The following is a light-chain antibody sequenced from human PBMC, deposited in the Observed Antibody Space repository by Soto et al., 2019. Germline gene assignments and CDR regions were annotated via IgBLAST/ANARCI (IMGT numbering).Light chain of an antibody. J-gene: IGKJ1*01. CDR1: QSVSGW. Sequence: DIQMSQSPSTLSASVGDTVTVTCRARQSVSGWLAWYQQKPGEATKFLIYDASSLESGVPSRFSGSGSGTEFTLTISSLQPDDFATYYCRQYDSVLGTFGPGTKV. CDR2: DAS. CDR3: RQYDSVLGT. V-gene: IGKV1-5*01.